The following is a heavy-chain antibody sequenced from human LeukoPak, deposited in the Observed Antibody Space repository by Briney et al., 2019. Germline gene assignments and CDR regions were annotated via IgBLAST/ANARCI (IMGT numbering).Heavy chain of an antibody. CDR2: ISDSGGGT. V-gene: IGHV3-23*01. Sequence: GGSLRLSCAASGFTFSSYAMTWVRQAPGKGLEWVSGISDSGGGTYYADSVRGRFTISRDNSKNTVHLQMNSLRAEDTARYYCAKGYNSGWFEAGGQGALVTVSS. J-gene: IGHJ5*02. D-gene: IGHD6-19*01. CDR3: AKGYNSGWFEA. CDR1: GFTFSSYA.